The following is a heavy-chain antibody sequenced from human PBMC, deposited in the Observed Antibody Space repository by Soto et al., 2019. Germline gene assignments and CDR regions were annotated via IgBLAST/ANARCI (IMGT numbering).Heavy chain of an antibody. D-gene: IGHD5-12*01. CDR3: ARGGGFSPYYYKLDV. CDR2: INPGGGST. J-gene: IGHJ6*02. V-gene: IGHV1-46*02. CDR1: GYTLNTSY. Sequence: ASVKVSCKASGYTLNTSYMHWVQQAPGQGPEWLGIINPGGGSTTYAQNFQDRVTMTRDTSSSTFYMELSSLRSEDPPGHYRARGGGFSPYYYKLDVWGQGPTVTVS.